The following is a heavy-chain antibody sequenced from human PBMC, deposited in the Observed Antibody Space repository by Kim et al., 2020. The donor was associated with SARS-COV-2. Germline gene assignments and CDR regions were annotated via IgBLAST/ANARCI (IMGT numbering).Heavy chain of an antibody. V-gene: IGHV4-59*09. Sequence: GSTNDTPSLKSRVAMSLDTSKNQLSLKLTSVTAADTAVYYCARGRVRWDYWGQGTLVTVSS. D-gene: IGHD3-22*01. CDR2: GST. CDR3: ARGRVRWDY. J-gene: IGHJ4*02.